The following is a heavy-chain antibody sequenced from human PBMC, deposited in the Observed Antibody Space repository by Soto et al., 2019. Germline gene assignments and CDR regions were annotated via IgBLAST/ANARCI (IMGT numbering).Heavy chain of an antibody. CDR3: ARDYGRYYGSGSYGMNAFDI. J-gene: IGHJ3*02. D-gene: IGHD3-10*01. CDR1: GGTFSSYA. Sequence: SVKVSCKASGGTFSSYAISWVRQAPGQGLEWMGGIIPIFGTANYAQKFQGRVTITADESTSTAYMELSSLRSEDMAVYYCARDYGRYYGSGSYGMNAFDIWGQGTMVTVSS. CDR2: IIPIFGTA. V-gene: IGHV1-69*13.